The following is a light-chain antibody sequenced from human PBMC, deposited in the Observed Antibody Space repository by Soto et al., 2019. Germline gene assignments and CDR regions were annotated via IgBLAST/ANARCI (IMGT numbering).Light chain of an antibody. Sequence: QSVLTQPPSVSAAPGQKVTISCSRSGSRLVSFNLSWYQQLPGTDPKLLMYDNNNRPSGIPDRFSASLSGTSATLVISGLQTGDEDDYHCGTWDSSRSAWVFGGGTKLTVL. J-gene: IGLJ3*02. V-gene: IGLV1-51*01. CDR2: DNN. CDR1: GSRLVSFN. CDR3: GTWDSSRSAWV.